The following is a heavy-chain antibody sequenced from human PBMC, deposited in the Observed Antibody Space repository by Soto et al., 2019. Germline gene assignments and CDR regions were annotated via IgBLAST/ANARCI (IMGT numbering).Heavy chain of an antibody. Sequence: QVQLQESGPGLVKPSQTLSLTCTVSGGSISSGGYYWSWIRQHPGKGLEWIGYIYYSGSTYYNPSLNSRGTIPVDTSKNQSSLKLSSVTAADTAVYYCARDLRFRGFYGMDVWGQGTTVTVSS. D-gene: IGHD3-10*01. CDR3: ARDLRFRGFYGMDV. CDR2: IYYSGST. V-gene: IGHV4-31*03. J-gene: IGHJ6*02. CDR1: GGSISSGGYY.